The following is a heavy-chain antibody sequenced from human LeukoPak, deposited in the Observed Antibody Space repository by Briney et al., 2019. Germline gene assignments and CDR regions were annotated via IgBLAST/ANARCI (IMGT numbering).Heavy chain of an antibody. CDR1: GFTFSGFS. Sequence: GGSLRLSCAASGFTFSGFSMSWVRRTPGKGLEWVSGSGSGDNTLYADSVKGRFTISRDNSKNTLYLEMNSLRAEDTAIYYCAKMKGQQLPKYYMDVWGQGTTVTVSS. CDR3: AKMKGQQLPKYYMDV. D-gene: IGHD1-1*01. V-gene: IGHV3-23*01. J-gene: IGHJ6*01. CDR2: SGSGDNT.